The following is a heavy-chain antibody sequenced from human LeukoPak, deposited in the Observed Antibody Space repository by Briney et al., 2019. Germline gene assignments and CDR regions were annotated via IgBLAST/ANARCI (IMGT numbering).Heavy chain of an antibody. V-gene: IGHV1-2*02. J-gene: IGHJ4*02. D-gene: IGHD1-1*01. CDR2: INSKSGGT. CDR1: GYTFTDYY. CDR3: AGGRPRSGIPALDY. Sequence: ASVKVSCKASGYTFTDYYMRWVRQAPGQGLEWMGWINSKSGGTTFAQKFQGRVTMTRDTSINTAYLELSRLRSDDTAVYYCAGGRPRSGIPALDYWGQGTLVTVSS.